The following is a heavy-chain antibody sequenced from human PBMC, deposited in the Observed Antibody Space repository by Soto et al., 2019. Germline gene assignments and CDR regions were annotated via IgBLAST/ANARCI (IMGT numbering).Heavy chain of an antibody. CDR2: IIPILGIA. V-gene: IGHV1-69*02. Sequence: GASVKVSCKASGGTFSSYTISWVRQAPGQGLEWMGRIIPILGIANYAQKFQGRVTITADKSTSTAYMELSSLRSEDTAVYYCATPYGSGTRSSVYYYGMDVWGQGTTVTVSS. CDR1: GGTFSSYT. J-gene: IGHJ6*02. D-gene: IGHD3-10*01. CDR3: ATPYGSGTRSSVYYYGMDV.